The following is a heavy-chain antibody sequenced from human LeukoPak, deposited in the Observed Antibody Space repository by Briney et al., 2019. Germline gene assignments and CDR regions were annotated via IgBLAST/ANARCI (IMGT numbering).Heavy chain of an antibody. CDR3: ARDRGYYDSSGDAFDI. D-gene: IGHD3-22*01. J-gene: IGHJ3*02. V-gene: IGHV3-7*01. CDR2: IKQDGSEK. Sequence: GGSLRLSCAASGFTFSSYWMSWVRQAPGKGLEWVANIKQDGSEKYYVDSVKGRFTISRDNAKNSLYLQMNSLRAEDTAVYYCARDRGYYDSSGDAFDIWGQGTMVTVSS. CDR1: GFTFSSYW.